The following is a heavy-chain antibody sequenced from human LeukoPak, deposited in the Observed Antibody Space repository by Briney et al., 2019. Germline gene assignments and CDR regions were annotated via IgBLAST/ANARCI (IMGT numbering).Heavy chain of an antibody. V-gene: IGHV1-46*01. Sequence: ASVKVSCKASGYTFTRHNMHWVRQAPGQGLEWMGIINPSGGGTSYAQKFQGRVTMTRDTSTSTVYMELSSLRSEDTAVYYCARVVAGWSHFDYWGQGTLVTVSS. CDR1: GYTFTRHN. CDR2: INPSGGGT. D-gene: IGHD6-19*01. J-gene: IGHJ4*02. CDR3: ARVVAGWSHFDY.